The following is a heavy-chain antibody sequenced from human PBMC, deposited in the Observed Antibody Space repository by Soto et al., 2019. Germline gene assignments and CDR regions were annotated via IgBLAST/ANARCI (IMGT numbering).Heavy chain of an antibody. J-gene: IGHJ5*01. V-gene: IGHV1-18*01. CDR2: ISAYNGNT. CDR3: ARIIVATSAGWFGP. CDR1: GYTFTSYG. Sequence: AASVKVSCKASGYTFTSYGISWVRQAPGQGLEWMGWISAYNGNTNYAQKLQGRVTMTTDTSTSTAYMELRSLRSDDTAVYYCARIIVATSAGWFGPWGQGTRGTVSS. D-gene: IGHD5-12*01.